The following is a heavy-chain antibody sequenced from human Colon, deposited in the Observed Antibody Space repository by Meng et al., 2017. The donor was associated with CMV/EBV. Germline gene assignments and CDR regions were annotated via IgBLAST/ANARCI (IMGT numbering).Heavy chain of an antibody. Sequence: GESLKISCAASKFTVSSNEMNWVRQAPGKGLEWVSSISGGSTYYADSRKGRFTISRDNSKNTLYLQMNSLRAEDTAVYYCVRYENLQHGMDVWGHGNTGHRLL. V-gene: IGHV3-38-3*01. D-gene: IGHD1-14*01. CDR3: VRYENLQHGMDV. CDR1: KFTVSSNE. CDR2: ISGGST. J-gene: IGHJ6*02.